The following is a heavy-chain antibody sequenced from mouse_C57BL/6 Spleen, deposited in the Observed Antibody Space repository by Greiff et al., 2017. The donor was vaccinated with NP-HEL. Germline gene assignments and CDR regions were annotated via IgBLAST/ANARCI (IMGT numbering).Heavy chain of an antibody. D-gene: IGHD2-14*01. J-gene: IGHJ4*01. CDR2: IHPNSGST. Sequence: QVQLQQSGAELVKPGASVKLSCKASGYTFTSYWMHWVKQRPGQGLEWIGMIHPNSGSTNYNEKFKSKATLTVDKSSSTAYMQLSSLTSEDSAVYYCARYRGYAMDYWGQGTSVTVSS. CDR3: ARYRGYAMDY. V-gene: IGHV1-64*01. CDR1: GYTFTSYW.